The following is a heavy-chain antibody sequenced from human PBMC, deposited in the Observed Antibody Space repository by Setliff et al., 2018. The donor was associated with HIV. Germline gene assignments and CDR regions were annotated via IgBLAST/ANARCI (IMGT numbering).Heavy chain of an antibody. Sequence: SVKVSCKASGGTFSSYVISWVRQAPGQGPEWMGGIIPMYGVTNYAQKFQGRVTITTDESTSTAYMELSSLRSEDTAVYYCARPQWELGVDYYGMDVWGQGTTVTVSS. J-gene: IGHJ6*02. CDR2: IIPMYGVT. CDR3: ARPQWELGVDYYGMDV. D-gene: IGHD1-26*01. V-gene: IGHV1-69*05. CDR1: GGTFSSYV.